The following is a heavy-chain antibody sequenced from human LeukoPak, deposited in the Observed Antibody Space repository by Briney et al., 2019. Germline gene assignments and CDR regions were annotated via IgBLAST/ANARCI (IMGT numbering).Heavy chain of an antibody. D-gene: IGHD2-21*02. CDR1: GYTFTGYY. CDR2: INPNSGGT. CDR3: ARDHRFCGGDCYSDY. J-gene: IGHJ4*02. Sequence: GASVKVSCKASGYTFTGYYMHWVRQAPGQGLKWMGWINPNSGGTNYAQKFQGRVTMTRDTSISTAYMELSRLRSDDTAVYYCARDHRFCGGDCYSDYWGQGTLVTVSS. V-gene: IGHV1-2*02.